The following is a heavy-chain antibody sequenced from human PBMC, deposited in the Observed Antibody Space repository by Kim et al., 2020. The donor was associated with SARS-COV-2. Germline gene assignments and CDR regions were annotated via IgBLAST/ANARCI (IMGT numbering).Heavy chain of an antibody. CDR3: ARGGGTDDAFDI. D-gene: IGHD3-16*01. Sequence: NYNPFLKSRVTISVDTSKNQFSLKLSSVTAADTAVYYCARGGGTDDAFDIWGQGTMVTVSS. J-gene: IGHJ3*02. V-gene: IGHV4-59*09.